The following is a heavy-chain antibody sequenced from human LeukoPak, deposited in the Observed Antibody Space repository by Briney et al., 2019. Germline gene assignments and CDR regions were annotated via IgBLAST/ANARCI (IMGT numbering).Heavy chain of an antibody. CDR3: AKRGSGYNQFDY. V-gene: IGHV3-23*01. D-gene: IGHD3-3*01. Sequence: PGGSLRLSCAASGFTFSSYGMSWVRQAPGKGLEWVSAISDNGGSTYYADSVKGRFTISRDNSKYTLYLQMNSLRAEDTAVYYCAKRGSGYNQFDYWGQGTLVTVSS. CDR2: ISDNGGST. CDR1: GFTFSSYG. J-gene: IGHJ4*02.